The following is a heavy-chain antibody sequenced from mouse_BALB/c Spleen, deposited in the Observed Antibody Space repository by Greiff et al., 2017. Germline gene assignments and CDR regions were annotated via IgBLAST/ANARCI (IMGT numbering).Heavy chain of an antibody. J-gene: IGHJ4*01. V-gene: IGHV8-8*01. D-gene: IGHD2-1*01. CDR3: ARDYYGNLYAMDY. CDR2: IWWDDDK. Sequence: QVTLKVSGPGILQPSQTLSLTCSFSGFSLSTSGMGVGWIRQPSGKGLEWLAHIWWDDDKRYNPALKSRLTISKDTSSNQVFLKIASVDTADTATYYCARDYYGNLYAMDYWGQGTSVTVSS. CDR1: GFSLSTSGMG.